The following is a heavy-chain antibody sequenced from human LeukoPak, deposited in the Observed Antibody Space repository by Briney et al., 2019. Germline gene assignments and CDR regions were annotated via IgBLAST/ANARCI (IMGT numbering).Heavy chain of an antibody. D-gene: IGHD5/OR15-5a*01. CDR1: GYSFTAYY. J-gene: IGHJ4*02. Sequence: GASVKVSCKASGYSFTAYYIHWVRQAPAQGLEWMGWVNPSSGGTNFAEKFQGRVTMTRDTSISTAYMELSRLRSDDTAVYYCATSELSTITNFDHWGQGALVTVSS. CDR2: VNPSSGGT. CDR3: ATSELSTITNFDH. V-gene: IGHV1-2*02.